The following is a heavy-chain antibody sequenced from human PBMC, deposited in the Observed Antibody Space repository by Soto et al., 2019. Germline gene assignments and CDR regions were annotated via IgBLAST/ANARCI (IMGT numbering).Heavy chain of an antibody. CDR2: ISYDGSNK. V-gene: IGHV3-30*18. J-gene: IGHJ6*02. D-gene: IGHD6-13*01. CDR1: GFTFSSYG. CDR3: AKDPIAAAGDYYYYYGMDV. Sequence: QVQLVESGGGVVQPVRSLRLSCAASGFTFSSYGMHWVRQAPGKGLEWVAVISYDGSNKYYADSVKGRFTISRDNSKNKLYLQMNSLRAEDTAVYYCAKDPIAAAGDYYYYYGMDVWGQGTTVTVSS.